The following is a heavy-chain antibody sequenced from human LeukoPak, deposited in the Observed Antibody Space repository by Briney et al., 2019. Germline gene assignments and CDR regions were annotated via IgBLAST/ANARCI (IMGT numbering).Heavy chain of an antibody. D-gene: IGHD3-22*01. CDR2: ISAYNGNT. CDR3: ARDAQYYYDSSGYYYSYYFDY. V-gene: IGHV1-18*01. Sequence: WASVKVSCKASGYTFTISWVRQAPGQGLEWMGWISAYNGNTNYAQKLQGRVTMTTDTSTSTAYMELRSLRSDDTAVYYCARDAQYYYDSSGYYYSYYFDYWGQGTLVTVSS. J-gene: IGHJ4*02. CDR1: GYTFT.